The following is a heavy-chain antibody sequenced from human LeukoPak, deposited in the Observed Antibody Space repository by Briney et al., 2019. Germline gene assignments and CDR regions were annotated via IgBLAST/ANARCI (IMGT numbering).Heavy chain of an antibody. J-gene: IGHJ6*03. Sequence: PGGSLRLSCAASGFTVSSNYMSWVRQAPGKGLEWVSVIYSGGSTYYADSVKGRFTISRDNSKNTLYLQMNSLRAEDTAVYYCAKDSREYYYYYYMDVWGKGTTVTVSS. D-gene: IGHD2-2*01. CDR1: GFTVSSNY. V-gene: IGHV3-66*01. CDR2: IYSGGST. CDR3: AKDSREYYYYYYMDV.